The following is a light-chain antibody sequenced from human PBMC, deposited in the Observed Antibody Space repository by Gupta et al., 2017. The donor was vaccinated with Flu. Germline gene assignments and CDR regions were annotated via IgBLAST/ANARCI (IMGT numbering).Light chain of an antibody. J-gene: IGLJ3*02. CDR3: LSWDSSLSAEV. Sequence: QSVLTQPPSVSAAPGQKVTISCSGSSSNIGSNFVSWYQQLPRTTPKLLIYENNKRPSVIPGRFSGSKSGTSATLGITGLQTGDEADYYCLSWDSSLSAEVFGGGTKLTVL. V-gene: IGLV1-51*02. CDR2: ENN. CDR1: SSNIGSNF.